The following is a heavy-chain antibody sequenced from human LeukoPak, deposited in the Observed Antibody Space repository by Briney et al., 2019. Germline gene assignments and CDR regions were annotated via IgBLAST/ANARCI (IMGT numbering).Heavy chain of an antibody. Sequence: ASVKVSCKASGYTFTDFHLHWVRQAPGQGLEWMGWINPNTADTDSAQKFQGRVTMTRDTSISTAYMELTRLTSDDTAVYYCARDESGAICAMTNCGVGDWGQGTLVSVSS. CDR3: ARDESGAICAMTNCGVGD. J-gene: IGHJ4*02. D-gene: IGHD7-27*01. V-gene: IGHV1-2*02. CDR1: GYTFTDFH. CDR2: INPNTADT.